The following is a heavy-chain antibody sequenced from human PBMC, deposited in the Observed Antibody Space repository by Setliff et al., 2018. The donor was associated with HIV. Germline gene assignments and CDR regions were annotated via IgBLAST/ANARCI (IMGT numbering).Heavy chain of an antibody. CDR2: IYYSGNT. Sequence: PSETLSLTCTVSGGSISSSSYYWGWIRQPPGKGLEWIGSIYYSGNTYYNPPLKSRVTISVDTSKNQFSLKLTSVTAADTAMYYCARDLGYSYGDAFDIWGQGTMVTVSS. CDR1: GGSISSSSYY. CDR3: ARDLGYSYGDAFDI. D-gene: IGHD5-18*01. V-gene: IGHV4-39*07. J-gene: IGHJ3*02.